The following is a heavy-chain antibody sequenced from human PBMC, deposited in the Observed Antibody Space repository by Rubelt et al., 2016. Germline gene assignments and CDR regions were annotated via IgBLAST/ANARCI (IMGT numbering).Heavy chain of an antibody. Sequence: PGLVKPSETLSLTCTVSGYSISSGYYWGWIRQPPGKGLEWIGSIYHSGSTNYNPSLKSRVTISVDTSKNQFSLKLSSVTAADTAVYYCAREQGGVQLERCYYGMDVWGQGTTVTVSS. D-gene: IGHD1-1*01. CDR2: IYHSGST. J-gene: IGHJ6*02. CDR1: GYSISSGYY. V-gene: IGHV4-38-2*02. CDR3: AREQGGVQLERCYYGMDV.